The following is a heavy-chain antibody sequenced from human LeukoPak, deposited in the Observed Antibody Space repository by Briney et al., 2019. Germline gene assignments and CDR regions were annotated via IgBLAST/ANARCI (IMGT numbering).Heavy chain of an antibody. V-gene: IGHV3-23*01. D-gene: IGHD1-26*01. CDR3: ARDLVVGATTGYYYYGMDV. CDR1: GFTFSTYA. CDR2: ISGSGDST. Sequence: PGGSLRLSCAASGFTFSTYAMSWVRQAPGKGLEWVSAISGSGDSTYYADSVKGRFTISRDNSKNTLYLQMNSLRAEDTAVYYCARDLVVGATTGYYYYGMDVWGQGTTVTVSS. J-gene: IGHJ6*02.